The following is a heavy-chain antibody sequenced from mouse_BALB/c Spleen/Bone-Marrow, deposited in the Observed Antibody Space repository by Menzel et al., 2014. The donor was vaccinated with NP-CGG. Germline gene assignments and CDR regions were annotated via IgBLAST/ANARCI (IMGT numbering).Heavy chain of an antibody. Sequence: LQQPGSELVRPGASVKLSCKASGYTFTSYWMHWVKQRHGQGLEWIGNIYPGSGSTNYDEKFKSKGTLTVDTSSSTAYMRLSSLTSEDSAVYYCTRGQVRRGYYYAMNYWGQGTSVTVSS. CDR3: TRGQVRRGYYYAMNY. D-gene: IGHD2-14*01. V-gene: IGHV1S22*01. J-gene: IGHJ4*01. CDR2: IYPGSGST. CDR1: GYTFTSYW.